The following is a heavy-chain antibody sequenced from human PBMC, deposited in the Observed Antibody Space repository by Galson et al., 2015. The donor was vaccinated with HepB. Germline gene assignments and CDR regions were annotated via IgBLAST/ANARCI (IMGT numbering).Heavy chain of an antibody. D-gene: IGHD4-17*01. Sequence: SLRLSCAASGFTFGDYAMSWFRQAPGKGLEWVGFIRSKAYGGTTEYAASVKGRFTISRDDSKSIAYLQMNSLKTEDTAVYYCTSLSLYGDYWEYYFDYWGQGTLVTVSS. CDR3: TSLSLYGDYWEYYFDY. CDR1: GFTFGDYA. CDR2: IRSKAYGGTT. V-gene: IGHV3-49*03. J-gene: IGHJ4*02.